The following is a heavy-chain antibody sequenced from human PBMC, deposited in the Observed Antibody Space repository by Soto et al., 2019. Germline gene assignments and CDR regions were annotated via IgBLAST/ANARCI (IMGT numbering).Heavy chain of an antibody. CDR2: IRSKTDGGTA. CDR3: NTMVYCSGTIYSSVLDS. D-gene: IGHD2-2*01. CDR1: GFTFTNAW. J-gene: IGHJ4*02. V-gene: IGHV3-15*01. Sequence: EVQLVESGGGLVKPGGSLRLSCAASGFTFTNAWMNWVRKAPGKGLEWVGRIRSKTDGGTADFAAPVKVRFTISRNDSKNTMYLEMSSLKTEVTAVYHCNTMVYCSGTIYSSVLDSWGQGTLVTVSS.